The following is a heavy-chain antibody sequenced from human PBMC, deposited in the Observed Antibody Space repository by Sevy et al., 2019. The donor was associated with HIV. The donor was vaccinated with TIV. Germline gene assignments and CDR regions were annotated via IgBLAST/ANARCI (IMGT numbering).Heavy chain of an antibody. CDR1: GFTLASEFSFSSYY. CDR3: VRERNFKYAHPLGQ. J-gene: IGHJ4*02. CDR2: LNRVGSVA. Sequence: GGSLRLSCAASGFTLASEFSFSSYYMHWVRQVPGKGLVWVSCLNRVGSVATYADSVKGRFTISRDNAKKTLYPQMNSLKADDTAVYYCVRERNFKYAHPLGQWGQGTLVTVSS. D-gene: IGHD1-7*01. V-gene: IGHV3-74*01.